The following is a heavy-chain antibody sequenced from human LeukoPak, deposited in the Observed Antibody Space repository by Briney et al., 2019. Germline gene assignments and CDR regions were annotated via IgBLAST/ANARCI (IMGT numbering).Heavy chain of an antibody. Sequence: SVKVSCKASGGTFSSYAISWVRQAPGQGLEWMGGIIPIFGTANYAQKFQGRVTITADESTSTAYMELSSLRSEDTAVYYCARDPALYQSPYYYYGMDVWGQGTTVTVSS. J-gene: IGHJ6*02. CDR1: GGTFSSYA. D-gene: IGHD2-2*01. CDR2: IIPIFGTA. V-gene: IGHV1-69*13. CDR3: ARDPALYQSPYYYYGMDV.